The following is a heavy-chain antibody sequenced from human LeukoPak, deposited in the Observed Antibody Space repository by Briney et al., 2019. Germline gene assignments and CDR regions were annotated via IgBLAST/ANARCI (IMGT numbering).Heavy chain of an antibody. CDR2: ISIAGDT. D-gene: IGHD6-13*01. CDR1: GFTLTTYD. CDR3: ARGGYGSTWCVFDS. J-gene: IGHJ4*02. Sequence: GGSLRLSCAASGFTLTTYDMHWVRQSTGKGLEWVSAISIAGDTFYSGSVKGRFTISRNSAKNSLYLQMNSLRVGDTAVYYCARGGYGSTWCVFDSWGQGTLVTVSS. V-gene: IGHV3-13*04.